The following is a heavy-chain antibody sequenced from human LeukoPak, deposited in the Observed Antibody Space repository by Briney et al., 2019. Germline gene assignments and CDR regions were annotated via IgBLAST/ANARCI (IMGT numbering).Heavy chain of an antibody. CDR2: ISSSGSTI. Sequence: GGSLRLSCAASGFTFSSYEMNWVRQAPGKGLEWVSYISSSGSTIYYADSVKGRFTISRDNSKNTLYLQMNSLRAEDTAVYYCAKHCTKQRGPNWFDPWGQGTLVTVSS. V-gene: IGHV3-48*03. CDR1: GFTFSSYE. J-gene: IGHJ5*02. D-gene: IGHD2-8*01. CDR3: AKHCTKQRGPNWFDP.